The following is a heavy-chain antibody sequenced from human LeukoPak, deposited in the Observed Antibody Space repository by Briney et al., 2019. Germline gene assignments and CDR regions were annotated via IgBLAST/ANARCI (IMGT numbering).Heavy chain of an antibody. CDR3: SRLSAMLRGPEPFYYFEY. Sequence: GGTLRLSCAAYGFTFSTDWMSLVRQTPGKGLEWVANIKQDGSEKYYVDSVKGRFTISRDNAKNSLFLQMNNLRAEDTAVYYCSRLSAMLRGPEPFYYFEYWGQGILVTVSS. CDR1: GFTFSTDW. V-gene: IGHV3-7*01. J-gene: IGHJ4*02. D-gene: IGHD3-10*01. CDR2: IKQDGSEK.